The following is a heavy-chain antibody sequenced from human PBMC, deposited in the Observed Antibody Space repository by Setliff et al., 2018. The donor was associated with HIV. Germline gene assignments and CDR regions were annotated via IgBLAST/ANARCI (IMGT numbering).Heavy chain of an antibody. D-gene: IGHD1-1*01. J-gene: IGHJ4*02. CDR1: GFTFSSYA. Sequence: GGSLRLSCAASGFTFSSYAMSWVRQAPGKGLEWVANLKEDGGVEYYVDSVKGRFTISRDNAKNSLYLQMNSLRAEDTAVYYCARDLAWKQFDYWGQGTLVTVSS. CDR3: ARDLAWKQFDY. CDR2: LKEDGGVE. V-gene: IGHV3-7*03.